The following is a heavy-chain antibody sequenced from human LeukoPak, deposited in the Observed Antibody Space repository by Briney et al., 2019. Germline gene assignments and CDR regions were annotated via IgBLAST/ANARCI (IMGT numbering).Heavy chain of an antibody. CDR2: INPNSGGT. J-gene: IGHJ4*02. V-gene: IGHV1-2*02. Sequence: ASVKVSCQASGYTFTGYYILWVRQAPGQGLEWMGWINPNSGGTNYAQKFQGRVTMTRDTSISTAYMELSRLRSDDTAVYYCAREVDYYYSSGYSFDYWGQATLVTVSS. D-gene: IGHD3-22*01. CDR1: GYTFTGYY. CDR3: AREVDYYYSSGYSFDY.